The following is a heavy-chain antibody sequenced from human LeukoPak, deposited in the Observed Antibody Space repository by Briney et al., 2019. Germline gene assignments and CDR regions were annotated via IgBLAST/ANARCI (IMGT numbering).Heavy chain of an antibody. D-gene: IGHD5-12*01. Sequence: ASVKVSCKASGYTFTSYAMHWVRQAPGQGLEWMGWMNPNSGNTGYAQKFQGRVTMTRNTSISTAYMELSSLRSEDTAVYYCARGSGGYDFDYWGQGTLVTVSS. CDR2: MNPNSGNT. CDR3: ARGSGGYDFDY. V-gene: IGHV1-8*02. CDR1: GYTFTSYA. J-gene: IGHJ4*02.